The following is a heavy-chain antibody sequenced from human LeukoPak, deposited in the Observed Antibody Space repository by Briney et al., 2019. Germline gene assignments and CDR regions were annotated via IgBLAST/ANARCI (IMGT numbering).Heavy chain of an antibody. J-gene: IGHJ4*02. Sequence: GESLKISCKGSGYSFTSYWIGWVRQMPGKGLEWMGIIYPGDSDTRYSPSFQGQVTISADKSISTAYLQWCSLKASDTAMYYCARAESRQRLGARNFDYWGQGTLVTVSS. D-gene: IGHD6-19*01. V-gene: IGHV5-51*01. CDR3: ARAESRQRLGARNFDY. CDR2: IYPGDSDT. CDR1: GYSFTSYW.